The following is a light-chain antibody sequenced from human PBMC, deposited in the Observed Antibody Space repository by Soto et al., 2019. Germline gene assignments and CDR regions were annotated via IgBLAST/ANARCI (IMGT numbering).Light chain of an antibody. CDR3: QQYDLALN. CDR2: DAS. CDR1: QSVSRS. V-gene: IGKV3-11*01. Sequence: EIVLTQSPVTLSLSPGERATLSCRASQSVSRSLAWYQQKPGQAPRLLVYDASNRATGIPARFSGSGSGTDFTLTISSLEPEDFAVYYCQQYDLALNFGPGTKVEI. J-gene: IGKJ3*01.